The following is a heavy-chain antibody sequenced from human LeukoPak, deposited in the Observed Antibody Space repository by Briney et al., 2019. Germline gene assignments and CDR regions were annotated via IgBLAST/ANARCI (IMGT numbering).Heavy chain of an antibody. CDR1: GGSFSGYY. V-gene: IGHV4-34*01. D-gene: IGHD2-15*01. J-gene: IGHJ6*03. CDR2: INHSGST. Sequence: SETLSLTCAVYGGSFSGYYWSWIRQPPGKGLEWIGEINHSGSTNYNPSLKSRVTISVDTSKNQFSLKLSSVTAADTAVYYCAGVVVVVAASYYYYYYMDVWGKGTTVTVSS. CDR3: AGVVVVVAASYYYYYYMDV.